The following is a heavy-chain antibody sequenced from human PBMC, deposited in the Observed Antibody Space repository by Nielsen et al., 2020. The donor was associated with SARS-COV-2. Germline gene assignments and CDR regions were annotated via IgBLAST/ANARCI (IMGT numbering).Heavy chain of an antibody. CDR2: IKQDGSEK. V-gene: IGHV3-7*04. D-gene: IGHD4-23*01. Sequence: GESLKISCAASGFTFRSYWMSWVRQAPGKGLEWVANIKQDGSEKYYVDSVKGRFTVSRDNSKNSLYLQMNNLKGDDTAVYYCGRGTVETPGSGFWGQGTLVTGSS. CDR1: GFTFRSYW. CDR3: GRGTVETPGSGF. J-gene: IGHJ1*01.